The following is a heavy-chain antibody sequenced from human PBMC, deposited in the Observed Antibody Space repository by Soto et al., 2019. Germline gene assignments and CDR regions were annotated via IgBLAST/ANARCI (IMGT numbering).Heavy chain of an antibody. D-gene: IGHD6-19*01. CDR3: ARDWSSGWYEMNWFDP. Sequence: QVQLQESGPWLVKPSETLSLTCTVSGGSISSYYWSWIRQPPGKGLEWIGYIYYSGSTNYNPSLKSRVTISVDTSKNQFSLKLSSVTAADTAVYYCARDWSSGWYEMNWFDPWGQGTLVTVSS. CDR2: IYYSGST. J-gene: IGHJ5*02. CDR1: GGSISSYY. V-gene: IGHV4-59*01.